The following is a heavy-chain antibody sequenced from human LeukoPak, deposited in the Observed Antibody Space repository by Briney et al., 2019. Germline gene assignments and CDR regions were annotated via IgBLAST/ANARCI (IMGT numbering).Heavy chain of an antibody. D-gene: IGHD6-13*01. CDR3: AGEYSSDAFDI. V-gene: IGHV3-48*03. Sequence: QAGGSLRLSCAASGFTFSSYEMNWVRQAPGKGLEWVSYISSSGSIIYYADSVKGRFTISRDNAKNSLYLQMNSLRAEDTAVYYCAGEYSSDAFDIWGQGTMVTVSS. CDR2: ISSSGSII. J-gene: IGHJ3*02. CDR1: GFTFSSYE.